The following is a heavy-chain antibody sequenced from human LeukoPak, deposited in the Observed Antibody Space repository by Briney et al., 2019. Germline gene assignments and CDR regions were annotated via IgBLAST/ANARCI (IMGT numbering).Heavy chain of an antibody. CDR3: ARDDDKYSMDV. CDR2: SSSSGSTI. Sequence: PGGSLRLSCAASRFTFSDYYMSWIRQAPRKGLEWVSYSSSSGSTIYYADSVKCRFTISRDNAKNSLYLQMNSLRAEDTAVYYCARDDDKYSMDVWGKGTTVTVSS. V-gene: IGHV3-11*04. J-gene: IGHJ6*03. CDR1: RFTFSDYY.